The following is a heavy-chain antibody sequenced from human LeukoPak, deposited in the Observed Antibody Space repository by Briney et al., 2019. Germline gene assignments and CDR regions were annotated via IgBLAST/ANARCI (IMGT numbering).Heavy chain of an antibody. J-gene: IGHJ5*02. CDR3: ARVKLLVWFDP. CDR1: GFTFSSYS. CDR2: ISSSSSYI. V-gene: IGHV3-21*01. Sequence: GGSLRLSCAASGFTFSSYSMNWVRQAPGKGLEWVSSISSSSSYIYYADSVKGRFTISRDNAKNSLYLQMNSLRAEGTAVYYCARVKLLVWFDPWGQGTLVTVSS. D-gene: IGHD3-10*01.